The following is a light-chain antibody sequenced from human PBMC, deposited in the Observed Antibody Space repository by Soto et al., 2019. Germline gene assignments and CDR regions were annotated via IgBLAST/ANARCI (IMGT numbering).Light chain of an antibody. Sequence: DIVMTQSPDSLAVSLGERATINCKSSQSVLSSSNNKNYLAWYQQKPGQPPKLLIYWASTRESGVPDRLSGSRSGTDYTLTISSQQAEDVAVYCCQQYCRPPDTFGQGTNLDIK. CDR3: QQYCRPPDT. CDR1: QSVLSSSNNKNY. V-gene: IGKV4-1*01. CDR2: WAS. J-gene: IGKJ2*01.